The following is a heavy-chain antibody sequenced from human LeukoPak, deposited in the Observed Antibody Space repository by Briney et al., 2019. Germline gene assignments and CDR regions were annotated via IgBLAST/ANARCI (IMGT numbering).Heavy chain of an antibody. CDR1: GFTFSIYS. J-gene: IGHJ4*02. CDR3: ARGTLKAAATDFDY. V-gene: IGHV3-48*04. D-gene: IGHD6-13*01. CDR2: ISGSGSPI. Sequence: GGSLRLSCAASGFTFSIYSMNWVRQAPGKGLEWVSYISGSGSPISYATSVKGRFTISRDNAKNSLYLQMNSLRAEDTALYYCARGTLKAAATDFDYWGQGTLVTVSS.